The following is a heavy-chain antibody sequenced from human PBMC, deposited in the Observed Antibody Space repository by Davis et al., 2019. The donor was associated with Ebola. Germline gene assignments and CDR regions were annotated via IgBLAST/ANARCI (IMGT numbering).Heavy chain of an antibody. Sequence: GGSLRLSCETSGFIFTKYGMYWVRQAPGKGLEWVAVISDDGNHKDYADSVKGRFTVSRDKSKDTVDLQMRSLRTEDTAMYYCARGLTVVVIRDFFDPWGQGTLVTVSS. CDR1: GFIFTKYG. D-gene: IGHD3-22*01. CDR2: ISDDGNHK. J-gene: IGHJ5*02. V-gene: IGHV3-30*19. CDR3: ARGLTVVVIRDFFDP.